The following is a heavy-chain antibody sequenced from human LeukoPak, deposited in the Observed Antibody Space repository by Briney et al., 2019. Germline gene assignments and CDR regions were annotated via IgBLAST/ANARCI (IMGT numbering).Heavy chain of an antibody. CDR2: VPHDGSSA. V-gene: IGHV3-30*04. Sequence: GGSLRFSCAVSGFTFNSYHMHWVRQAPNKGLDWVAVVPHDGSSASHAASVNGRFTISRDNSKDTVFLQMNSLRVDDTAIYYCARQSLGASGLDHWGQGVLVTVSS. CDR1: GFTFNSYH. D-gene: IGHD1-26*01. J-gene: IGHJ4*02. CDR3: ARQSLGASGLDH.